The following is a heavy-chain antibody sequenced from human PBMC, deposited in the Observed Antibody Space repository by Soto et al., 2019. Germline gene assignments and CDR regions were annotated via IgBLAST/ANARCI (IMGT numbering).Heavy chain of an antibody. Sequence: QVQLVQSGAEVKKPGASVKVSCKASGYTFTSYDINWVRQATGQGLEWMGWMNPNSANTGYAQKFQGRVTMTRNTIRGTAYMERRSRGSEASAVYYWAREGVRGMDVWGQGTTVTVSS. J-gene: IGHJ6*02. D-gene: IGHD3-16*01. V-gene: IGHV1-8*01. CDR1: GYTFTSYD. CDR2: MNPNSANT. CDR3: AREGVRGMDV.